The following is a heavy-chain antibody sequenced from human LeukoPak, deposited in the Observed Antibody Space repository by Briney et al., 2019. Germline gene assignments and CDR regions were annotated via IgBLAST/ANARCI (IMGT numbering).Heavy chain of an antibody. J-gene: IGHJ4*02. Sequence: QVQLQESGPGLVKPSQTLSLTCTVSGGSISSGEYSWRWIRHPPGKGLAWIGYFSYTGSTYYNPSVKSRVSISVDTSKNQFSLKLTSVTAADTAVYYCARALNGYFYAFDSWGQGTLVTVSS. CDR3: ARALNGYFYAFDS. CDR1: GGSISSGEYS. D-gene: IGHD2/OR15-2a*01. CDR2: FSYTGST. V-gene: IGHV4-30-4*01.